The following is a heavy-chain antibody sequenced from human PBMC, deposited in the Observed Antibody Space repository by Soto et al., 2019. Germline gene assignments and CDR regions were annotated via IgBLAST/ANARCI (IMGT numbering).Heavy chain of an antibody. Sequence: QVQLVQSGAEVKKPGASVKVSCKASGYTFTSYYMHWVRQAPGQGLEWMGIINPSGGSTSYAQKFLRRVTMCRDLSTSTVYMVLLSLISEAMAVYDCVRDRAFMAAPHFWGLGTLVTVSS. J-gene: IGHJ4*02. D-gene: IGHD6-13*01. CDR1: GYTFTSYY. CDR3: VRDRAFMAAPHF. V-gene: IGHV1-46*01. CDR2: INPSGGST.